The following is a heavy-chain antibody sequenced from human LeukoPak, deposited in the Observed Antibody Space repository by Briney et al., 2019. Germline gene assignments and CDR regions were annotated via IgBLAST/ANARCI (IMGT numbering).Heavy chain of an antibody. D-gene: IGHD3-22*01. Sequence: SETLSLTCAVYGGSFSGYYWSWIRQPPGKGLEWIGEINHSGSTNYNPSLKSRVTISVDTSKNQFPLKLSSVTAADTAVYYCAITYYDSSGYYFDYWGQGTLVTVSS. J-gene: IGHJ4*02. CDR1: GGSFSGYY. CDR2: INHSGST. CDR3: AITYYDSSGYYFDY. V-gene: IGHV4-34*01.